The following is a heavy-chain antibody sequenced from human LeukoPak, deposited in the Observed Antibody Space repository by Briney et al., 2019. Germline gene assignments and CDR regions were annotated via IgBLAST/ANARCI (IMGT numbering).Heavy chain of an antibody. CDR3: ARDLYRFDP. CDR1: GFTFSSYS. Sequence: GGSLRLSCAASGFTFSSYSMNWVRQAPGKGLEWVSSISSSSGYIYYADSVKGRFTISRDNAKNSLYLQMNSLRAEDTAVYYCARDLYRFDPWGQGTLVTVSS. V-gene: IGHV3-21*01. CDR2: ISSSSGYI. D-gene: IGHD1-14*01. J-gene: IGHJ5*02.